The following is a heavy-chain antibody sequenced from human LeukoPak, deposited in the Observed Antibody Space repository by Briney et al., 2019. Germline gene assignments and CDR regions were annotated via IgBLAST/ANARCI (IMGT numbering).Heavy chain of an antibody. J-gene: IGHJ4*02. CDR2: ISAYNGNT. Sequence: ASVKVSCKASGYTFTSYGISWVRQAPGQGLEWMGWISAYNGNTNYAQKLQGRVTMTTDTSTSTAYMELRSLRSDDTAVYYCARASALYYDSSGYLPYYFDYWGQGTLVTVSS. CDR1: GYTFTSYG. D-gene: IGHD3-22*01. CDR3: ARASALYYDSSGYLPYYFDY. V-gene: IGHV1-18*01.